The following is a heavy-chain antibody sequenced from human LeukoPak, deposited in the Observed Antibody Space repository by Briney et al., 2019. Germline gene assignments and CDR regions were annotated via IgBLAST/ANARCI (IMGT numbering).Heavy chain of an antibody. CDR3: ARDLRAVAGLWNSNYYYGIDV. Sequence: ASVKVSCKASGYTFTSYAMHWMRQAPGQRLEWMGWINDGNGNTKYSQKFQGRVTITRDTSASTAYMELSSLRSEDTAVYYCARDLRAVAGLWNSNYYYGIDVWGPWTTVTVSS. J-gene: IGHJ6*02. CDR2: INDGNGNT. D-gene: IGHD6-19*01. V-gene: IGHV1-3*01. CDR1: GYTFTSYA.